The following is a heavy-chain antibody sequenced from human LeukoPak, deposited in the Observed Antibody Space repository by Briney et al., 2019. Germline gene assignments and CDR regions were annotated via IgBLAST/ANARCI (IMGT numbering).Heavy chain of an antibody. CDR1: GGSISSGDYY. CDR3: AGGAFGLRLGEAGFDY. D-gene: IGHD3-16*01. V-gene: IGHV4-30-4*01. J-gene: IGHJ4*02. Sequence: SETLSLTCTVSGGSISSGDYYWSWIRQPPGKGLEWIGYIYYSGSTYYNPSLKSRVTISVGTSKNQFSLKLSSVTAADTAVYYCAGGAFGLRLGEAGFDYWGQGTLVTVSS. CDR2: IYYSGST.